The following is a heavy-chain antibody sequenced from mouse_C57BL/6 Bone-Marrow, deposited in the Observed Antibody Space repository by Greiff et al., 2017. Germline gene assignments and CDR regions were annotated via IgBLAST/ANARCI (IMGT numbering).Heavy chain of an antibody. CDR2: IWSGGST. J-gene: IGHJ4*01. D-gene: IGHD1-1*01. Sequence: QVQLQQSGPGLVQPSPSLSITCTVSGFSLTSYGVHWVRQSPGQGLEWLGVIWSGGSTDYNAAFISRLSSSKDNSKSQFFFKMNSLQADDTAIYYCARNRIYYYGIDYAMDYWGQGTSVTVSS. V-gene: IGHV2-2*01. CDR1: GFSLTSYG. CDR3: ARNRIYYYGIDYAMDY.